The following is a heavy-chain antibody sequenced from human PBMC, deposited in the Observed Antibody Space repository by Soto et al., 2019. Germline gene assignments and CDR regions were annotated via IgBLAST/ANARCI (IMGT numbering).Heavy chain of an antibody. CDR2: IRSDGRT. CDR1: GGSVSRGGYY. D-gene: IGHD3-16*02. CDR3: ARNSHLGDLSLGY. Sequence: QVQLQESGPGLVKPSQTLSLTCTVSGGSVSRGGYYWSWIRHYPGKGLEWIGYIRSDGRTYYDLSLKSRITMSVDTSKNEFALNLSSVTAADTAVYHCARNSHLGDLSLGYWGQGILVSVSS. J-gene: IGHJ4*02. V-gene: IGHV4-31*03.